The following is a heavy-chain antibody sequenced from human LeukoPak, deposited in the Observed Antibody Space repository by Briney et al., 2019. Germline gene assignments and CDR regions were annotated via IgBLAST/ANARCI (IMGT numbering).Heavy chain of an antibody. J-gene: IGHJ4*02. V-gene: IGHV4-39*01. D-gene: IGHD3-22*01. CDR3: ARRDDSSGYHRIFDY. CDR2: IYYGENT. CDR1: GGSISSSSYY. Sequence: PSETLSLTCTVSGGSISSSSYYWGWIRQPPGKGLEWIGNIYYGENTYYNPSLKSRVTISIDTSKNQFYLKLSSLTAADTAVYYCARRDDSSGYHRIFDYWGPGTLVTVSS.